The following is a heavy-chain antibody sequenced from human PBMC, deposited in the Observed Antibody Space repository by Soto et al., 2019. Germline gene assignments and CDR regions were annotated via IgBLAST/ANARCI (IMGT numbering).Heavy chain of an antibody. CDR1: GGSVSSGSYY. J-gene: IGHJ5*02. V-gene: IGHV4-61*01. CDR2: IYYSGST. Sequence: NPSETPSLTCTVSGGSVSSGSYYWSWIRQPPGKGLEWIGYIYYSGSTNYNPSLKSRVTISVDTSKNQFSLKLSSVTAADTAVYYCARAGVRDQRNPVGRGWFDPWGQGTLVTVSS. D-gene: IGHD3-10*01. CDR3: ARAGVRDQRNPVGRGWFDP.